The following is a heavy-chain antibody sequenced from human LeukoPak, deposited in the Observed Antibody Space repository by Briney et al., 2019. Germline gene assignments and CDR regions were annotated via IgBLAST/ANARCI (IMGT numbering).Heavy chain of an antibody. V-gene: IGHV3-23*01. D-gene: IGHD6-13*01. CDR3: ARRQPAAGDTDYFGC. CDR2: ISPSGDST. J-gene: IGHJ4*02. CDR1: GFTFSNYA. Sequence: GGSLRLSCAASGFTFSNYAMSWVRQAPGKGLEWVSAISPSGDSTSYPDSVKGRFTISRDNSKNTLYLQMNSLTPEDTAVYYCARRQPAAGDTDYFGCWGQGTLVTVSS.